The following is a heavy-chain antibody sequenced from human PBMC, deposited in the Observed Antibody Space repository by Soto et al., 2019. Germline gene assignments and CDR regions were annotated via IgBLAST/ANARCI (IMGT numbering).Heavy chain of an antibody. Sequence: QVQLQESGPGLVKPSETLSLTCTVSGGXXXXXXXXXXXXXXXXGLEWIGYIYYNGRTNYNPSLESRVTISLDTSKSQFSLKLSSVSAADTAVYYCARDGSGYDFWSGPYFFDYWGPGTLVTVSS. CDR3: ARDGSGYDFWSGPYFFDY. V-gene: IGHV4-59*01. CDR2: IYYNGRT. CDR1: GGXXXXXX. J-gene: IGHJ4*02. D-gene: IGHD3-3*01.